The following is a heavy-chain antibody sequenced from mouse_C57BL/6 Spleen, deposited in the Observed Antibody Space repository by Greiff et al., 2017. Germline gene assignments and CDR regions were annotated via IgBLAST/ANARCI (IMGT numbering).Heavy chain of an antibody. CDR1: GFTFSSYA. J-gene: IGHJ2*01. V-gene: IGHV5-4*03. CDR2: ISDGGSYT. Sequence: DVKLVESGGGLVKPGGSLKLSCAASGFTFSSYAMSWVRQTPEKRLEWVATISDGGSYTYYPDNVKGRFTISRDNAKNNLYLQMSHLKSEDTAMYYCARIGDLFDYWGQGTTLTVSS. CDR3: ARIGDLFDY. D-gene: IGHD2-14*01.